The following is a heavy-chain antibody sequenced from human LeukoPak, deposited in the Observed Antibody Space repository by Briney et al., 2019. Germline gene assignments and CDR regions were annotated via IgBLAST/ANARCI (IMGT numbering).Heavy chain of an antibody. CDR2: ISWNSGSI. Sequence: GGSLRLSCAASGFTFSSYAMSWVRQAPGKGLEWVSGISWNSGSIGYADSVKGRFTISRDNAKNYLYLQMNSLRAEDMALYYCAKAGGSYQHDAFDIWGQGTMVTVSS. J-gene: IGHJ3*02. D-gene: IGHD1-26*01. CDR3: AKAGGSYQHDAFDI. V-gene: IGHV3-9*03. CDR1: GFTFSSYA.